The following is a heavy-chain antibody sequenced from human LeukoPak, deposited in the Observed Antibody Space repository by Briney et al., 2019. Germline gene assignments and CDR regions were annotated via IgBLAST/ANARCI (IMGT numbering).Heavy chain of an antibody. CDR1: GVSISSSSYY. D-gene: IGHD3-9*01. CDR2: IYYSGST. V-gene: IGHV4-39*01. CDR3: ARHRPRYFDWLLSHSDY. J-gene: IGHJ4*02. Sequence: SETLSLSCTVSGVSISSSSYYWGWIRQPPGKGLEWIGSIYYSGSTYYNPSLKSRVTISVDTSKNQFSLKLSSVTAADTAVYYCARHRPRYFDWLLSHSDYWGQGTLVTVSS.